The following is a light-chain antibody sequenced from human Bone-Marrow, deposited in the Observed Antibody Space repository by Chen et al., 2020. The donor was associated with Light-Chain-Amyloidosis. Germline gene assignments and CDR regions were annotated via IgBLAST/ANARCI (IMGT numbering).Light chain of an antibody. J-gene: IGKJ4*01. V-gene: IGKV3-20*01. CDR1: QSISSTT. Sequence: EIVLTQSPGTLSSSPGDSATLSCRASQSISSTTLAWFQQKPGQAPWLLFYGASSSATGIPDRFSVRESGTDFTLTISILVPEDFAVYFCQQYGSSTLTYGRGTKVDI. CDR3: QQYGSSTLT. CDR2: GAS.